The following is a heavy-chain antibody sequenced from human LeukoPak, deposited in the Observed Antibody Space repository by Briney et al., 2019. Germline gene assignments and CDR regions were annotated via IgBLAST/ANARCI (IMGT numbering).Heavy chain of an antibody. CDR3: ARGGLSILAY. Sequence: PVGSLRLSCGASGLTFSSYSMNWVRQAPGKGLEWVSYISSSGSTKYYADSVKGRFTISRDNARNSLYLQMNSLRAEATAGYFWARGGLSILAYWGQGTLVTVSS. CDR2: ISSSGSTK. D-gene: IGHD2/OR15-2a*01. CDR1: GLTFSSYS. V-gene: IGHV3-48*01. J-gene: IGHJ4*02.